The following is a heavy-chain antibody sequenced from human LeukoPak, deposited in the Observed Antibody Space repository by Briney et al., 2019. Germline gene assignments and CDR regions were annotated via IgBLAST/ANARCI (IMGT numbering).Heavy chain of an antibody. J-gene: IGHJ4*02. D-gene: IGHD2-2*01. V-gene: IGHV1-18*01. CDR3: ARDTGYCSSTSCYDGKFADY. CDR2: ISAYNGNT. Sequence: ASVKVSCKASGYTFTSYGISWVRQAPGQGLEWMGWISAYNGNTNYAQKLQGRVTMTTDTSTSTAYMELRSLRSGDTAVYYCARDTGYCSSTSCYDGKFADYWGQGTLVTVSS. CDR1: GYTFTSYG.